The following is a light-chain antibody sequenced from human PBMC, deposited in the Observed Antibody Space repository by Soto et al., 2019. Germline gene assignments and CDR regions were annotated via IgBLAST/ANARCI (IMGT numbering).Light chain of an antibody. J-gene: IGKJ1*01. CDR3: QQYNSYSTWT. CDR1: QGIGNA. V-gene: IGKV1-13*02. Sequence: AIQMTQSPSSLSASVGDRVTISCRASQGIGNALGWYQQKPGKAPKLLIYDASSLESGVPSRFSGSGSGTEFTLTISSLQPDDFATYYCQQYNSYSTWTFGQGTKVDIK. CDR2: DAS.